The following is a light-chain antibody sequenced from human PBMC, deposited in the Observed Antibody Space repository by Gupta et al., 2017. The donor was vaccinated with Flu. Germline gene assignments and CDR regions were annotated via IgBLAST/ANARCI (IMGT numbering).Light chain of an antibody. CDR1: QSVGSY. CDR2: DAS. V-gene: IGKV3-11*01. J-gene: IGKJ4*01. CDR3: QQRSNWPPSLT. Sequence: EVVLTQSPATLSLSPGERATLSCRASQSVGSYLAWYQQKPGQAPRLLIFDASNRATGVPARFTGSGSDTDFTLTNSSLEPEDVAVYYCQQRSNWPPSLTFGGGTKVEI.